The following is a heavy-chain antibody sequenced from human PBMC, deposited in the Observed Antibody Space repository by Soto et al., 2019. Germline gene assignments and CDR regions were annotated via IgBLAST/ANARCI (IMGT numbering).Heavy chain of an antibody. V-gene: IGHV1-18*04. CDR3: ARGRHRNTDY. Sequence: GGSVKVSCKTSRYTFINCGSTWVRQAPGQDREWVGKIRGYNGDTNYAPKLQGRVTMTTDTSTSTASLELRTLRSDETAVYYCARGRHRNTDYWGQGTLVTVSS. J-gene: IGHJ4*02. D-gene: IGHD4-4*01. CDR1: RYTFINCG. CDR2: IRGYNGDT.